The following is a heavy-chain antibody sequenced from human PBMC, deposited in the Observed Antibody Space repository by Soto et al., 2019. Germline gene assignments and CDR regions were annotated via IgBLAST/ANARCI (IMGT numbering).Heavy chain of an antibody. Sequence: QITLKESGPTLVKPTQTLTLTCTFSGFSLSTSGVGVGWIRQPPGKALEWLALIYWDDDKRYSPSLKSRLTITKDTSKNQVVLTMTNMDPVDTATYYCARENYDILTTDYWGQGTLVTVSS. CDR1: GFSLSTSGVG. D-gene: IGHD3-9*01. V-gene: IGHV2-5*02. J-gene: IGHJ4*02. CDR2: IYWDDDK. CDR3: ARENYDILTTDY.